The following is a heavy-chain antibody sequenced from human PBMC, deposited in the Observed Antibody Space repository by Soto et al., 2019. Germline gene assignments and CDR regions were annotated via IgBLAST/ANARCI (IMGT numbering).Heavy chain of an antibody. D-gene: IGHD3-9*01. CDR1: GYTFTGYY. J-gene: IGHJ6*02. CDR3: ARDLKGTTYYDILTGDQTYYYAMDV. V-gene: IGHV1-2*04. CDR2: INPNSGGT. Sequence: GASVKVSCKASGYTFTGYYIHWVRQAPGRGLEWMGWINPNSGGTNYAQKFQGCVTMTRDTSISTAYMELSRLTSDDTAVYYCARDLKGTTYYDILTGDQTYYYAMDVWGQGTTVTVSS.